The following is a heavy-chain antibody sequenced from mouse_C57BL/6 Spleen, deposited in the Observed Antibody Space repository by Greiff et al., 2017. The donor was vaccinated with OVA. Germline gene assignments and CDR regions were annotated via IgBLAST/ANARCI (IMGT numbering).Heavy chain of an antibody. J-gene: IGHJ1*03. CDR2: ISSGGDYI. D-gene: IGHD2-1*01. CDR3: TAYGNYESDWYFDV. CDR1: GFTFSSYA. V-gene: IGHV5-9-1*02. Sequence: VMLVESGEGLVKPGGSLKLSCAASGFTFSSYAMSWVRQTPEKRLEWVAYISSGGDYIYYADTVKGRFTISRDNARNTLYLQMSSLKSEDTAMYYCTAYGNYESDWYFDVWGTGTTVTVSS.